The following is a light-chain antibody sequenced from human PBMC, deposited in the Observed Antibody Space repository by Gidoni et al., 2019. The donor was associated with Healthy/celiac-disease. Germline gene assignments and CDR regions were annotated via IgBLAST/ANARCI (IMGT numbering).Light chain of an antibody. CDR1: QSISSY. CDR3: QQSYSTLTWT. CDR2: AAS. Sequence: DLQMTQSPSSLSASVGDSVTITCRASQSISSYLNWYQQKPGKAPKLLSYAASSLQSGGPSRFSGSGSGTDFTLTISSLQPEDFATYYCQQSYSTLTWTFGQGTKVEIK. J-gene: IGKJ1*01. V-gene: IGKV1-39*01.